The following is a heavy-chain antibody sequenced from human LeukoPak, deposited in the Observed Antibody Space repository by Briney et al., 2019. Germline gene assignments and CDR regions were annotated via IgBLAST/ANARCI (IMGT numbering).Heavy chain of an antibody. CDR3: ATKQWLAPPPDS. CDR1: GFTFSKYW. Sequence: GGSLRLACAASGFTFSKYWMLWVRQAPGKGLESVSRINTDGTVTNYADSVKGRFTVSRDNADNTMFLRMNSVRDEDTAVYYCATKQWLAPPPDSWGQGTPVTVSS. CDR2: INTDGTVT. D-gene: IGHD6-19*01. V-gene: IGHV3-74*01. J-gene: IGHJ4*02.